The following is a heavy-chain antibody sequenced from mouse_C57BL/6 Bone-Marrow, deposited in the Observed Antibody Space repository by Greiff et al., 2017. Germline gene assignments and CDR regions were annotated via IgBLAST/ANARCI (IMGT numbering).Heavy chain of an antibody. CDR3: ARQGIITTVVDFDY. J-gene: IGHJ2*01. D-gene: IGHD1-1*01. V-gene: IGHV5-9*01. CDR1: GFTFSSYT. Sequence: EVMLVESGGGLVKPGGSLKLSCAASGFTFSSYTMSWVRQTPEKRLEWVATISGGGGNPYYPDRVKGRFTISRDNAKNTRYLQRSSLRSEDTALYYGARQGIITTVVDFDYWGQGTTLTVSS. CDR2: ISGGGGNP.